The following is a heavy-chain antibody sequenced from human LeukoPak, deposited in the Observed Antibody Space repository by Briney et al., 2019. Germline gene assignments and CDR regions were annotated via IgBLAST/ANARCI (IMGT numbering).Heavy chain of an antibody. Sequence: SETLSLTCTVSGGSMTKYYWNWIRQPPGKGLEWIGHIYYSGSTAYNPSLKSRVTISVDTSKNQFSLKLTSVTAADTAVYYCARVKGDYRGYYYYGMDVWGQGTTVTVSS. D-gene: IGHD4-17*01. CDR2: IYYSGST. CDR1: GGSMTKYY. J-gene: IGHJ6*02. V-gene: IGHV4-59*12. CDR3: ARVKGDYRGYYYYGMDV.